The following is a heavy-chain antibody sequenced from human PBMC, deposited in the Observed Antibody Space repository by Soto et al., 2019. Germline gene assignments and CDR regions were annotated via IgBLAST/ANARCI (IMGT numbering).Heavy chain of an antibody. D-gene: IGHD4-17*01. CDR3: AKDRDTVTTWSFDY. V-gene: IGHV3-30*18. Sequence: QVQLVESGGGVVQPGRSLRLSCAASGFTFSSYGMHWVRQAPGKGLEWVAVISYDGSNKYYADSVKGRFTISRDNSKNTLYLQMNSLRAEDTAVDYCAKDRDTVTTWSFDYWGQGTLVTVSS. J-gene: IGHJ4*02. CDR2: ISYDGSNK. CDR1: GFTFSSYG.